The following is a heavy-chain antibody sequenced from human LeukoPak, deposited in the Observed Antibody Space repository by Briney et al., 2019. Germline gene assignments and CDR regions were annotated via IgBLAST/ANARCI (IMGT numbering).Heavy chain of an antibody. V-gene: IGHV3-23*01. CDR3: AKRNYGSGSYVGGFDY. CDR2: ISGSGGST. D-gene: IGHD3-10*01. Sequence: GGSLTLSCAVAGFTFSSYSMSWVRQAPGKGLEWVSAISGSGGSTYYADSVKGRFTISRDNSKNTLYLQMNSPRAEDTAVYYCAKRNYGSGSYVGGFDYWGQGTMVTVSS. CDR1: GFTFSSYS. J-gene: IGHJ4*02.